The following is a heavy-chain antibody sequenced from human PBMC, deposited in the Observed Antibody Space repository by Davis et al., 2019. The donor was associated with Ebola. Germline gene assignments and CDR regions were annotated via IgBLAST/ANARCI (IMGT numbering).Heavy chain of an antibody. V-gene: IGHV4-61*01. Sequence: SETLSLTCTVSGGSVSSGSYYWSRIRQPAGKGLEWIGYIYYSGSINYNPSLKSQVTISVDTSQTQLSRKLSSVTAADTAVYYCAGVLLWFGKLLNKWFDPWGQGTLVTVSS. CDR3: AGVLLWFGKLLNKWFDP. J-gene: IGHJ5*02. CDR1: GGSVSSGSYY. CDR2: IYYSGSI. D-gene: IGHD3-10*01.